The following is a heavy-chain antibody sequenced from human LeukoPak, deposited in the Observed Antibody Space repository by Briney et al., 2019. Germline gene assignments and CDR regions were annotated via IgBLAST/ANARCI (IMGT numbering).Heavy chain of an antibody. CDR1: GFTFSSYA. CDR3: AKAGVTMIALDY. D-gene: IGHD3-22*01. Sequence: GGSLRLSCAASGFTFSSYAMSWVRQAPGKGLEWVSSISGSGGRTYHADSVKGRFTISRDNSKNTLYLQMNSLRAEDTAVYYCAKAGVTMIALDYWGQGTLVTVSS. V-gene: IGHV3-23*01. CDR2: ISGSGGRT. J-gene: IGHJ4*02.